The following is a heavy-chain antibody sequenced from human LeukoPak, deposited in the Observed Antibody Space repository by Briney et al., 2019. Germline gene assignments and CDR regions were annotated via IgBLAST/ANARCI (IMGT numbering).Heavy chain of an antibody. D-gene: IGHD3-22*01. Sequence: PGGSLRLSCAASGFTFSRYAMSWVRQAPGKGLEWVSAISGSGGSTYYADSVKGRFTISRDNSKNTLFLQMNSLRAEDTAVYYCAKAGGYYDTSGAPFDYWGQGTLVTVSS. V-gene: IGHV3-23*01. CDR1: GFTFSRYA. CDR3: AKAGGYYDTSGAPFDY. J-gene: IGHJ4*02. CDR2: ISGSGGST.